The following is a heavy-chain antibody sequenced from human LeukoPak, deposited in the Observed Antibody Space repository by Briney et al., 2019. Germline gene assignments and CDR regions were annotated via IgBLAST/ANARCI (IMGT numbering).Heavy chain of an antibody. CDR2: ISAYNGNT. J-gene: IGHJ4*02. Sequence: GASVKVSCKASGYTFTCYGISWVRQAPGQGLERMGWISAYNGNTNYAQKLQGRVTMTTDTSTSTAYMELRSLRSDDTAVYYCARVTFTGQGPPLPPWGQGTLVTVSS. CDR1: GYTFTCYG. CDR3: ARVTFTGQGPPLPP. V-gene: IGHV1-18*01. D-gene: IGHD1-14*01.